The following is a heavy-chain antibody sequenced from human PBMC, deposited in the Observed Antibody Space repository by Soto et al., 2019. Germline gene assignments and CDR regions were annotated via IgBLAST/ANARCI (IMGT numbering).Heavy chain of an antibody. Sequence: SETLSLTCAVSGGSVNSGRYYWSWVRQPPGKGLEWIGYIYYTGTTKYNPSLKSRVTISVDTSKNQFSLKLSSVTAVDTAVDYCARSGSGSGWLGGQGTLVTVSS. V-gene: IGHV4-61*01. CDR2: IYYTGTT. J-gene: IGHJ1*01. D-gene: IGHD6-19*01. CDR1: GGSVNSGRYY. CDR3: ARSGSGSGWL.